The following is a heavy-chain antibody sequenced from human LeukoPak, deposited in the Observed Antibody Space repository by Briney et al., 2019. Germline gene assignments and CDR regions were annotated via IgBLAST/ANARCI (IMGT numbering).Heavy chain of an antibody. CDR2: IYHSGST. J-gene: IGHJ6*02. CDR3: ARGDCSGGSCYSGGMDV. Sequence: SSETLSLTCTVPGYSISSGYYWGWIRPPPGKGLEWIGSIYHSGSTYYNPSLKSRVTISVDTSKNQFSLKLSSVTAADTAVYYCARGDCSGGSCYSGGMDVWGQGTTVTVSS. CDR1: GYSISSGYY. V-gene: IGHV4-38-2*02. D-gene: IGHD2-15*01.